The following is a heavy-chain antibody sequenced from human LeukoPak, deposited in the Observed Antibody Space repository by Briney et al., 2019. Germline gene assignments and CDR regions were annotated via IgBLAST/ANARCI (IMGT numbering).Heavy chain of an antibody. CDR2: IYYSGST. J-gene: IGHJ3*02. D-gene: IGHD3-3*01. Sequence: SETLSLTCTVSGGSISSSSYYWGWIRQPPGKGLEWIGSIYYSGSTYYNPSLKSRVTISVDTSKNQFSLKLSSVTAADTAVYYCARLSRDFTLAFDIWGQGTMVTVSS. CDR3: ARLSRDFTLAFDI. CDR1: GGSISSSSYY. V-gene: IGHV4-39*01.